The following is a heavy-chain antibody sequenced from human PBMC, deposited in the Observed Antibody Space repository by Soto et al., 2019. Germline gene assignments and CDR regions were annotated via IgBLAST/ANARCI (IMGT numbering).Heavy chain of an antibody. CDR1: GYTFTGYY. CDR2: INPNSGGT. CDR3: ARVFGVGQLLLYYYYGMDV. Sequence: ASVKVSCKASGYTFTGYYMHWVRQAPGQGLEWMGWINPNSGGTNYAQKFQGRVTMTRDTSISTAYMELSRLRSDDTAVYYCARVFGVGQLLLYYYYGMDVWGQGTTGTVSS. D-gene: IGHD2-15*01. V-gene: IGHV1-2*02. J-gene: IGHJ6*02.